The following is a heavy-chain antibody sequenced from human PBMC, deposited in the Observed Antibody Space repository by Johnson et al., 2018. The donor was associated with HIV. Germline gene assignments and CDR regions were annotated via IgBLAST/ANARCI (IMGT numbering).Heavy chain of an antibody. CDR2: ISGSGGST. Sequence: VQLVESGGGLVQPGGSLRLSCAASGFTFSSYWMHWVRQAPGKGLVWVSAISGSGGSTYYADSVKGRFTISRDNAKNTLYLQMNSLRAEDTAVYYCARDKAVGYSSCPDGFDIWGQGTMVTVSS. D-gene: IGHD6-19*01. CDR1: GFTFSSYW. V-gene: IGHV3-74*01. J-gene: IGHJ3*02. CDR3: ARDKAVGYSSCPDGFDI.